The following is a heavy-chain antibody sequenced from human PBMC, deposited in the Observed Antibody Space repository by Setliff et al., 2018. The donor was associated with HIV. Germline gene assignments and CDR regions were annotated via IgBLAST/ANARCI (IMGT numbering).Heavy chain of an antibody. CDR2: TNWNGGAT. V-gene: IGHV3-20*04. D-gene: IGHD2-15*01. Sequence: PGGSLRLSCAASGFTFDDYGMTWVRQAPGKGLEWVSGTNWNGGATGYADSVKGRFTISRDNAKNSLYLEMNSLRAEDTAVYYCVRDDIGYCTGGRCSLFDYWGQGTLVTVSS. CDR1: GFTFDDYG. CDR3: VRDDIGYCTGGRCSLFDY. J-gene: IGHJ4*02.